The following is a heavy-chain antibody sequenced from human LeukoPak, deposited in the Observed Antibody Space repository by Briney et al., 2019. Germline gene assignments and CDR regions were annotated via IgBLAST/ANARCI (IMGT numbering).Heavy chain of an antibody. D-gene: IGHD3-10*01. J-gene: IGHJ4*02. CDR1: GFTFSSYD. V-gene: IGHV3-30*03. CDR3: ATPPSMVRGVSFDY. CDR2: IPYDGSNK. Sequence: GRSLRLSCAASGFTFSSYDMHWVRQAPGKGLEWVAVIPYDGSNKYYAASVKGRFTISRDNSKNTLYQQMNSLRAEDTAVYYCATPPSMVRGVSFDYWGQGTLVTVSS.